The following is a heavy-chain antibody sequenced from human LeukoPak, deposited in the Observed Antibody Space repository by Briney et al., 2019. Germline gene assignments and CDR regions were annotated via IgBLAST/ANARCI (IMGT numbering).Heavy chain of an antibody. CDR1: GGSINSYY. D-gene: IGHD6-6*01. CDR3: ARSSGIATITTRKFDY. V-gene: IGHV4-59*01. J-gene: IGHJ4*02. Sequence: SETLSLTCTVSGGSINSYYWSWIRQPPGKGLEWIGHIYYSGSTNYNPSLKSRVIISVGTSKNQFSLKVSSVTAADTAVYYCARSSGIATITTRKFDYWGQGTLVTVSS. CDR2: IYYSGST.